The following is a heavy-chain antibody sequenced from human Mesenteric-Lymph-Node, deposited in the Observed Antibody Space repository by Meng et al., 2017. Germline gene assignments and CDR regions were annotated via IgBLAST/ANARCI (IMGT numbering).Heavy chain of an antibody. J-gene: IGHJ4*02. D-gene: IGHD3-10*01. Sequence: QGQRVQSGAEVKKPGASVKVSCKASGYNFTSYDINWVRQATGQGLEWMGWMNPNSGNTGYAQKFQGRVTMTRNTSISTAYMELSSLRSEDTAVYYCARGARGYYGSGSYYADWGQGTLVTVSS. CDR1: GYNFTSYD. CDR2: MNPNSGNT. V-gene: IGHV1-8*01. CDR3: ARGARGYYGSGSYYAD.